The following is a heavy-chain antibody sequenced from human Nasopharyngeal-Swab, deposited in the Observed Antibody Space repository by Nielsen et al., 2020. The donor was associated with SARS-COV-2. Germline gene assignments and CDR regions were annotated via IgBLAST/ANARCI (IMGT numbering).Heavy chain of an antibody. J-gene: IGHJ3*02. Sequence: WIRQPPGKGLEWVAVIWYDGSNKYYADSVKGRFTISRDNSKNTLYLQMNSLRAEDTAVYYCAREDAYYPYAFDIWGQGTTVTVSS. CDR3: AREDAYYPYAFDI. D-gene: IGHD3-10*01. CDR2: IWYDGSNK. V-gene: IGHV3-33*01.